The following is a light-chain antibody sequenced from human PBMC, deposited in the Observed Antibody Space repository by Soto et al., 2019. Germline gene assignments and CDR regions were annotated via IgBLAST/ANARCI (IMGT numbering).Light chain of an antibody. CDR2: KAA. V-gene: IGKV1-5*03. J-gene: IGKJ1*01. CDR3: QQYDNYLT. Sequence: DIQLTQSPSSLSASVGDRVSISCRASQSISNYLNWYQQKPGKAPKLLIYKAATLESGVPSRFSGSGSGTEFTLTISSLQPDDFATYYCQQYDNYLTFGRGTKVDIK. CDR1: QSISNY.